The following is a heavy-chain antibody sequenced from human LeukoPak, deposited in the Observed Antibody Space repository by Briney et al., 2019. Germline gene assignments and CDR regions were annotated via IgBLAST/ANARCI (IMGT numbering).Heavy chain of an antibody. Sequence: GGSLRLSCAASGFTFSSFAMNWVRQAPGKGLEWVSYISTSGSTKYYADSVKGRFTISRDNAKNSLYLQMNSLRAEDTAVYYCAREGALTVTKDAFDIWGQGTMVTVSS. CDR1: GFTFSSFA. J-gene: IGHJ3*02. D-gene: IGHD4-17*01. CDR3: AREGALTVTKDAFDI. CDR2: ISTSGSTK. V-gene: IGHV3-48*03.